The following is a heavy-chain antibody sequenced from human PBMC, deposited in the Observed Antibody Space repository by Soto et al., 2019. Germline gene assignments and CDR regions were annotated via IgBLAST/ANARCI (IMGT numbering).Heavy chain of an antibody. CDR1: GYTFTSYF. V-gene: IGHV1-18*01. CDR2: ISAYNGNT. J-gene: IGHJ4*02. Sequence: QVQLVQSGAEVKKPGASVKVSCKASGYTFTSYFISWVRQAPGQWLEWMGWISAYNGNTNYARTLEGQASITTGGSARTAHTALRSLRSEVTAVYYCTRDEPPSHYWCQGTLVTVSS. CDR3: TRDEPPSHY.